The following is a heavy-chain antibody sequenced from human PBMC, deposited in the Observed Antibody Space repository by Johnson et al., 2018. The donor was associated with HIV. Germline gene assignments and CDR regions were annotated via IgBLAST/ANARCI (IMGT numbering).Heavy chain of an antibody. J-gene: IGHJ3*02. CDR2: INQGGSEK. D-gene: IGHD1-26*01. CDR1: GFTFSNYW. CDR3: ARQFRSVGAPDVFDI. V-gene: IGHV3-7*01. Sequence: VKLVESGGGLVQPGGSLRLSCAASGFTFSNYWMSWVRQAPGKGLEWVANINQGGSEKFYVDSVKGRFTISRDNAKNSLYLQMNSLRVEDTAVYYCARQFRSVGAPDVFDIWGQGTMVTVSS.